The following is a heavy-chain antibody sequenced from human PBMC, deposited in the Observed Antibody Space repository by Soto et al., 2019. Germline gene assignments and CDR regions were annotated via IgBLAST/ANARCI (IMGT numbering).Heavy chain of an antibody. CDR3: ARDGVVAAAVTPYGLDV. J-gene: IGHJ6*02. Sequence: QVHLVESGGGVVQPGGSLTLSCAASGFTFSGYTFHWVRQAPGKELEWVAVLGYDGSNIYYADSVKGRFTISRDNCKNTMDLQMNSLRAEEPAAYYCARDGVVAAAVTPYGLDVWGLGTRVTVS. V-gene: IGHV3-33*01. CDR2: LGYDGSNI. D-gene: IGHD2-15*01. CDR1: GFTFSGYT.